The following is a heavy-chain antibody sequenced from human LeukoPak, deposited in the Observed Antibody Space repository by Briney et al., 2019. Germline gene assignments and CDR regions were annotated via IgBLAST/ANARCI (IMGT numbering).Heavy chain of an antibody. V-gene: IGHV3-74*01. J-gene: IGHJ4*02. CDR2: INSDGSST. Sequence: GRSLRLSCAASGFTFSSYWMHWVRQAPGKGLVWVSRINSDGSSTSYADSVKGRFTIFRDNAKNTLYVQMNSLRAEDTAVYYCARDTARNPELLDYWGQGTLVTVSS. D-gene: IGHD1-26*01. CDR1: GFTFSSYW. CDR3: ARDTARNPELLDY.